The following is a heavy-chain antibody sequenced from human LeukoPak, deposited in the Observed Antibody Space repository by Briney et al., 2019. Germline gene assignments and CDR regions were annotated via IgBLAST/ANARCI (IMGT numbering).Heavy chain of an antibody. Sequence: GGSLRLSCAASGFTVSSNYMSWVRQAPGKGLEWVSVIYSGGSTYYADSVKGRFIISRDNSKNTLYLQMNSLRAEDTAVYYCARDSSGSDAFDIWGQGTMVTVSS. CDR1: GFTVSSNY. CDR3: ARDSSGSDAFDI. CDR2: IYSGGST. J-gene: IGHJ3*02. D-gene: IGHD6-19*01. V-gene: IGHV3-53*01.